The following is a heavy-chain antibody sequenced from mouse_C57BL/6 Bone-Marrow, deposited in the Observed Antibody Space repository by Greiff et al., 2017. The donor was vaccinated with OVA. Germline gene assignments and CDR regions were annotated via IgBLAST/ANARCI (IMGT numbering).Heavy chain of an antibody. Sequence: VQLKQSGPELVKPGASVKISCKASGYSFTGYYMNWVKQSPEKSLEWIGEINPSTGGTTYNQKFKAKATLTVDKSSSTAYMQLKSLTSEDSAVYYCARSRNYLYAMDYWGQGTSVTVSS. D-gene: IGHD2-1*01. CDR1: GYSFTGYY. CDR2: INPSTGGT. J-gene: IGHJ4*01. CDR3: ARSRNYLYAMDY. V-gene: IGHV1-42*01.